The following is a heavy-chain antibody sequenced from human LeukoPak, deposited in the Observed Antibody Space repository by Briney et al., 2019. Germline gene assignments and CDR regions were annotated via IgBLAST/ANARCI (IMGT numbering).Heavy chain of an antibody. V-gene: IGHV1-46*01. CDR1: GYTFTNYY. Sequence: ASVKVSCKASGYTFTNYYMHWVRQAPGQGLEWMGMINPSGDSTSYAQKFQGRVIMTRDMSTSTVYMDLSSLRSDDTAVYYCARDHDGAAAAIGQYWGQETLVTVSS. J-gene: IGHJ4*02. CDR2: INPSGDST. CDR3: ARDHDGAAAAIGQY. D-gene: IGHD2-2*02.